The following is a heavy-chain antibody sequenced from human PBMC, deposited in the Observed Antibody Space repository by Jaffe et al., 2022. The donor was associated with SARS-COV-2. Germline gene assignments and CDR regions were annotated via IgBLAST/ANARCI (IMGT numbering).Heavy chain of an antibody. CDR1: GGSDTSDY. Sequence: QVQLQESGPGLVKPSETLSLTCTVSGGSDTSDYWTWIRQPPGKGLEWIGYIYFSGDANYNPSLKSRVTLSVDTSKNQFSLKLSSVTAADTAVYYCARGIRGGWNYYGMDVWGQGTTVTVSS. V-gene: IGHV4-59*02. CDR3: ARGIRGGWNYYGMDV. D-gene: IGHD3-10*01. J-gene: IGHJ6*02. CDR2: IYFSGDA.